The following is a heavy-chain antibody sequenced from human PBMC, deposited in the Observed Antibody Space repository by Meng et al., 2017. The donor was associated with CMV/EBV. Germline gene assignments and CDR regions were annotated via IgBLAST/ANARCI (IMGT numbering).Heavy chain of an antibody. J-gene: IGHJ3*02. CDR3: ARESEESPAFDI. Sequence: GSLRLSCAVYGGSFSGYYWSWIRQHPGKGLEWIGEINHSGSTNYNPSLKSRVTISVDTSKNQFSLKLSSVTAADTAVYYCARESEESPAFDIWGQGTMVTVSS. CDR1: GGSFSGYY. V-gene: IGHV4-34*01. CDR2: INHSGST.